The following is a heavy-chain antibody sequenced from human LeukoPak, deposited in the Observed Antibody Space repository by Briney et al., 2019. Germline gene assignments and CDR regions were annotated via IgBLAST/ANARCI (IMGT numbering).Heavy chain of an antibody. CDR3: ANHGTGTDLDY. J-gene: IGHJ4*02. Sequence: PGGSLRLSCAASGFTFSGHWMHWVRQAPGKGLEWVAVISYDGSNKYYADSVKGRFTISRDNSKNTLYLQMNSLRAEDTAVYYCANHGTGTDLDYWGQGTLVTVSS. D-gene: IGHD3-10*01. CDR1: GFTFSGHW. CDR2: ISYDGSNK. V-gene: IGHV3-30*18.